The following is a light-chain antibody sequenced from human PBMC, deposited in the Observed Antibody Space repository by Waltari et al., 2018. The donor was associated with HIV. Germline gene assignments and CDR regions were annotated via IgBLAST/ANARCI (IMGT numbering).Light chain of an antibody. V-gene: IGLV2-11*01. CDR1: SGDLGNYNF. CDR3: CAYAGGWV. J-gene: IGLJ3*02. Sequence: QSALTQPRSVSGSPGQSVTISCTGTSGDLGNYNFFSWYQHHPGTAPNLVIYDVSNRPSGVPERCSGSKSANTASLTISGRRAEDEAEYYCCAYAGGWVFGGGTEVTVL. CDR2: DVS.